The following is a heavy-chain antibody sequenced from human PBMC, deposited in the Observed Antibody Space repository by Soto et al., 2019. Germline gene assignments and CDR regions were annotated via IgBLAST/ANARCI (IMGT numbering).Heavy chain of an antibody. CDR1: GGTFSSYA. CDR2: IIPIFGTA. V-gene: IGHV1-69*06. J-gene: IGHJ4*02. CDR3: ASPRREVDY. Sequence: AASVKVSCKASGGTFSSYAISWVRQAPGQGLEWMGGIIPIFGTANYAQKFQGRVTITADKSTSTAYMELSSLRSEDTAVYYCASPRREVDYWGQGTLVTVSS.